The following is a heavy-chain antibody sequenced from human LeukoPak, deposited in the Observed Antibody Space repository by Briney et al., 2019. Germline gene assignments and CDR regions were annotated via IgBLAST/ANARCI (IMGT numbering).Heavy chain of an antibody. V-gene: IGHV3-33*06. CDR3: AKEGPHSGSYPDAFDX. CDR2: IWYDGSNK. CDR1: GFTFSSYG. D-gene: IGHD1-26*01. J-gene: IGHJ3*02. Sequence: GRSLRLSCAASGFTFSSYGMHWVRQAPGKGLEWVTVIWYDGSNKYYADSVKGRFTISRDNSKNTLYLQMNSLRAEDTAVYYCAKEGPHSGSYPDAFDXWGQGTMVTVSS.